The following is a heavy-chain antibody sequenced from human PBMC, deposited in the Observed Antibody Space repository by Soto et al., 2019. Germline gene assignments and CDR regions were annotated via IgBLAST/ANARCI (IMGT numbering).Heavy chain of an antibody. J-gene: IGHJ4*02. Sequence: SVKVSCKASGGTFSSYAISWVRQAPGQGLEWMGGIIPIFGTANYAQKFQGRVTITADEPTSTAYMELSSLRSEDTAVYYCASPKVTYCSGGSCYSGLDYWGQGTLVTVSS. D-gene: IGHD2-15*01. CDR2: IIPIFGTA. CDR1: GGTFSSYA. CDR3: ASPKVTYCSGGSCYSGLDY. V-gene: IGHV1-69*13.